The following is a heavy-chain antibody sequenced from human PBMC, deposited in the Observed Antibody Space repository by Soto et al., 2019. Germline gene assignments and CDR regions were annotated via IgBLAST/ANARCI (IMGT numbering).Heavy chain of an antibody. CDR2: VYHNGIM. D-gene: IGHD3-10*01. CDR3: AALWFGELAFNY. V-gene: IGHV4-38-2*02. CDR1: GYSISSGYY. Sequence: PSETQSLTCSVSGYSISSGYYWGWVRQAPGKGLEWLGSVYHNGIMFHNPSFQSRVTISVDTSKNQFSLNLRSVTAADTAVYYCAALWFGELAFNYWGHGILVTVS. J-gene: IGHJ4*01.